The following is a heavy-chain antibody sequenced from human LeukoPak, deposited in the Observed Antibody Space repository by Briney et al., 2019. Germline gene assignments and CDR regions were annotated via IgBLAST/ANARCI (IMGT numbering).Heavy chain of an antibody. CDR1: GASISGGTYY. CDR2: IYYTGST. V-gene: IGHV4-39*01. CDR3: ARRGGSGRAFDY. J-gene: IGHJ4*02. D-gene: IGHD1-26*01. Sequence: SETLSLTCSVSGASISGGTYYWGWIRQPPGKGLEWSGSIYYTGSTYDNPSLKSRVTISVDTSKNQFSLKLSSVTAADTAVYYCARRGGSGRAFDYWGQGTLVTVSS.